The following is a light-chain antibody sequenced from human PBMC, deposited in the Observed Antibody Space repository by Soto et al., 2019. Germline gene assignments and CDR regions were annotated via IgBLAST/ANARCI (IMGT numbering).Light chain of an antibody. V-gene: IGLV2-14*01. CDR3: SSYTSKSSLI. CDR1: MRDVGAYNL. J-gene: IGLJ2*01. CDR2: EVR. Sequence: QSALAQPASVSGSPGQSITISCAGTMRDVGAYNLVSWYQQHPGRAPQLIIYEVRNRPSGISFRFSGSKSGNTASLTISGLQAEDEAAYYCSSYTSKSSLIFGGGTKVTVL.